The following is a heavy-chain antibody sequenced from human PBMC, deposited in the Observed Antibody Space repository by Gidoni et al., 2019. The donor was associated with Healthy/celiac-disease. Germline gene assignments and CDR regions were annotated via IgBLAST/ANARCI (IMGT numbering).Heavy chain of an antibody. CDR1: GFTFSSYA. CDR3: VKDQRGIQLWFVVGSKGPSFDY. V-gene: IGHV3-64D*06. J-gene: IGHJ4*02. Sequence: EVQLVESGGGLVQPGGSLRLSCSASGFTFSSYALHWVRQAPGKGLEYVSAISSNGGSTYYADSVKGRFTISRDNSKNTLYLQMSSLRAEDTAVYYCVKDQRGIQLWFVVGSKGPSFDYWGQGTLVTVSS. D-gene: IGHD5-18*01. CDR2: ISSNGGST.